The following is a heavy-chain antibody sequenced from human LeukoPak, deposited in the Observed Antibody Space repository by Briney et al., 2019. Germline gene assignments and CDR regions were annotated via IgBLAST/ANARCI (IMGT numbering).Heavy chain of an antibody. J-gene: IGHJ4*02. CDR2: IYTSGST. CDR3: ARGKFHFDY. Sequence: SQTLSLTCTVSGGSISSGSYYWSWIRQPAGKGLEYIGRIYTSGSTSYNPSLKSRVTISVDTSKNQFSLKLSSVTAAETAVYYCARGKFHFDYWGQRALVTVSS. V-gene: IGHV4-61*02. CDR1: GGSISSGSYY.